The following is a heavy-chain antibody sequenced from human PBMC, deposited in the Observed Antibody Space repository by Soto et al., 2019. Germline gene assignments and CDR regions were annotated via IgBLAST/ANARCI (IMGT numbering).Heavy chain of an antibody. D-gene: IGHD3-3*01. V-gene: IGHV4-34*01. J-gene: IGHJ4*02. CDR1: GGSFSGYY. CDR2: INHSGST. Sequence: SETLSLTCAVYGGSFSGYYWSWIRQPPGKGLEWIGEINHSGSTNYNPSLKSRVTISVDTSKNQFSLKLSSVTAADTAVYYCARAATGFFGSGPLPYYFDYWGEGPLV. CDR3: ARAATGFFGSGPLPYYFDY.